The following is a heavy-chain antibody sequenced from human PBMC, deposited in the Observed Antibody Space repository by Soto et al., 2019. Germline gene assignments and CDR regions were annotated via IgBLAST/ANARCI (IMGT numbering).Heavy chain of an antibody. Sequence: GVSVKVSSKAPGYTFTSYAMHCVRQAPGQRLEWMGWINAGNGNTKYSQKFQGRVTITRDTSASTAYMELSSLRSEDTAVYYCAREFTPYYYGSGSSNWGQGTLVTVSS. CDR1: GYTFTSYA. D-gene: IGHD3-10*01. CDR3: AREFTPYYYGSGSSN. J-gene: IGHJ4*02. CDR2: INAGNGNT. V-gene: IGHV1-3*01.